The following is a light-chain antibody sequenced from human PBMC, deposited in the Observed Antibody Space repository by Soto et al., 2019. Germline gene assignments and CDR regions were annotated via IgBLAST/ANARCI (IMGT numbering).Light chain of an antibody. V-gene: IGLV2-8*01. J-gene: IGLJ1*01. CDR2: EVT. Sequence: QSALTQPPSASGSLGQSVTISCTGTSSDIGRYEFVSWYQHHPGKAPKLIISEVTERPSGVPDRFSGSKSGNTASLTVSGLQADDEADYFRCSYAGTTYYVFGTGTKVTVL. CDR3: CSYAGTTYYV. CDR1: SSDIGRYEF.